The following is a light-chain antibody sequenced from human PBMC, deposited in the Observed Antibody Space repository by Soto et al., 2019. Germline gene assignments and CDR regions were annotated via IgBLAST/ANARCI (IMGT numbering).Light chain of an antibody. V-gene: IGLV2-14*01. J-gene: IGLJ2*01. Sequence: QSALTQPASVSGSPGQSITISCTGTSSDVGGYNYVSWYQQHPGKAPKLMIYDVSNRPSGVSNRYSGSKSGNTAALTTSGRQAGDEADYYCSSYSSSSTPVVFGGGTKLTLL. CDR2: DVS. CDR1: SSDVGGYNY. CDR3: SSYSSSSTPVV.